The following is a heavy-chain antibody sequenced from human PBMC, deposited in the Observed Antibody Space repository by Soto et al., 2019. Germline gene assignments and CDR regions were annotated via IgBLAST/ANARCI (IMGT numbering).Heavy chain of an antibody. Sequence: QVQLVESGGGVVQPGRSLRLSCAASGFTFSSYGMHWVRQAPGKGLEWVAVISYDGSNKYYADSVKGRFNISRDNSKNTLYLQMNSLRAEDTAVYYCAPWFCAFDYWGQGTLVTVSS. D-gene: IGHD3-10*01. CDR2: ISYDGSNK. CDR1: GFTFSSYG. CDR3: APWFCAFDY. J-gene: IGHJ4*02. V-gene: IGHV3-30*03.